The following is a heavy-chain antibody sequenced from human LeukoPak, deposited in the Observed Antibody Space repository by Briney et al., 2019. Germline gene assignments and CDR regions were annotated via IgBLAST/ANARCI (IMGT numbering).Heavy chain of an antibody. Sequence: GGSLRLSCVASGFTFSSHWMHWVRQVPGKGLVWVSRIYYEGGTTDYADSGEGRFTIARDNARNTLYLQMNSLRAEDTAIYYCARNNWGIDYWGLGTLVTVSS. D-gene: IGHD1/OR15-1a*01. CDR3: ARNNWGIDY. J-gene: IGHJ4*01. V-gene: IGHV3-74*01. CDR2: IYYEGGTT. CDR1: GFTFSSHW.